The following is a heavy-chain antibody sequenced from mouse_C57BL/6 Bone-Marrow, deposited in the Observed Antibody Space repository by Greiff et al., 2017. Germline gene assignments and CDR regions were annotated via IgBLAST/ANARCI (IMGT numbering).Heavy chain of an antibody. CDR2: ISNGGGST. Sequence: EVQRVESGGGLVQPGGSLKLSCAASGFTFSDYYMYWVRQTPEKRLEWVAYISNGGGSTYYPDTVKGRFTISRDNAKNTLYLQMSRLKSEDTAMYYCARLGAYWGQGTLVTVSA. CDR3: ARLGAY. CDR1: GFTFSDYY. J-gene: IGHJ3*01. V-gene: IGHV5-12*01.